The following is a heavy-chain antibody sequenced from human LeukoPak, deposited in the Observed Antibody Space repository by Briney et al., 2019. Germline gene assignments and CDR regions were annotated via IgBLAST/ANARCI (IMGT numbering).Heavy chain of an antibody. CDR2: IYHSGTS. Sequence: SETLSLTCTVSGGSISSGGFYWSWIRQPPGQGLEWIGYIYHSGTSYYNPSLKSRLSMSVDTSENQFSLNLNSVTAADTAVYYCARDGDYHASGSVFFDFWGQGILVTVPS. D-gene: IGHD3-10*01. V-gene: IGHV4-31*03. CDR1: GGSISSGGFY. CDR3: ARDGDYHASGSVFFDF. J-gene: IGHJ4*02.